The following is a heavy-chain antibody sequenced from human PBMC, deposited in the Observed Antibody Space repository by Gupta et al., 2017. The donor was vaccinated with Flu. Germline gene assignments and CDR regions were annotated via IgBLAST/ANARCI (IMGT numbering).Heavy chain of an antibody. CDR3: VRDLPGESCGDY. J-gene: IGHJ4*02. V-gene: IGHV3-7*04. CDR1: GFTFSSYW. CDR2: IRQDGDEK. D-gene: IGHD2-15*01. Sequence: EVQLVESGGGLVQPGGSLRLSCVASGFTFSSYWMNWVRQAPGRGLEWLANIRQDGDEKTYVDSVKGRFTMSRDNAKNSLYLQLNSLRAEDTAVYYCVRDLPGESCGDYWGQGTPVTVSS.